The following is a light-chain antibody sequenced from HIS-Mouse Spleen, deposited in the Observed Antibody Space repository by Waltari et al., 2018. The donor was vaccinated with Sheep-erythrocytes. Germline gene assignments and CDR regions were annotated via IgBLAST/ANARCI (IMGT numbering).Light chain of an antibody. J-gene: IGLJ3*02. CDR1: NLRDRY. Sequence: SYELSQPPSVSVSPVHTASITCSVANLRDRYACWYQQKPGQSHVLVIYQDSKRPSGIPERFSCSNSGNTATLTSSGTQAMDEADYYCQAWDSSTAWVFGGGTKLTVL. V-gene: IGLV3-1*01. CDR2: QDS. CDR3: QAWDSSTAWV.